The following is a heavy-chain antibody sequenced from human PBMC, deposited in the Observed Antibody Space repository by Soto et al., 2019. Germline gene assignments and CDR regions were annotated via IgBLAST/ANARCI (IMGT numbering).Heavy chain of an antibody. V-gene: IGHV4-39*07. CDR2: IYHSGST. J-gene: IGHJ3*02. CDR3: AGVWGGAFDI. Sequence: PSETLSLTCTVSGGSISSSSYYWGWIRQPPGKGLEWIGYIYHSGSTYYNPSLKSRVTISVDRSKNQFSLKLSSVTAADTAVYYCAGVWGGAFDIWGQGTMVTVSS. CDR1: GGSISSSSYY. D-gene: IGHD3-10*01.